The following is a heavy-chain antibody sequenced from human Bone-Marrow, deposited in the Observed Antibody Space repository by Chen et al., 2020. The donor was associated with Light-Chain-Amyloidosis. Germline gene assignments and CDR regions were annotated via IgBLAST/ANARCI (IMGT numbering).Heavy chain of an antibody. D-gene: IGHD2-21*01. CDR1: GYTLTEVA. V-gene: IGHV1-24*01. J-gene: IGHJ6*02. CDR2: FDPEDGKT. CDR3: TTEDAIQSYHYGLDV. Sequence: VQLVQSGAEVKKPGASVKVSCKVSGYTLTEVAMHWVRQTPGKGLEWMGGFDPEDGKTIYERKFQGRVTMTEDTSTDTAFMELSSLRSEDTAVYFCTTEDAIQSYHYGLDVWGQGTTVIVSS.